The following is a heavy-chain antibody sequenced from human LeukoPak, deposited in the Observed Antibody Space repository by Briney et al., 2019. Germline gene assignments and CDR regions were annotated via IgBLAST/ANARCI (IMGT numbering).Heavy chain of an antibody. CDR3: ARVNINNWHSCDY. D-gene: IGHD1-1*01. Sequence: SGTLSLTCAVSGGSISSNNWWGWVRQPPGKGLEWIGEIYHSGSPNYNPSLRSRVTISVDKSRNHFSLNLSSVTAADTAVYYCARVNINNWHSCDYWGQGTLVTVSS. CDR2: IYHSGSP. V-gene: IGHV4-4*02. J-gene: IGHJ4*02. CDR1: GGSISSNNW.